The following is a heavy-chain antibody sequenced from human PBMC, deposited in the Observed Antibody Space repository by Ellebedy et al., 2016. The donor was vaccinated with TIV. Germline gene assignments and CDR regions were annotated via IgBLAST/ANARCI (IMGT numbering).Heavy chain of an antibody. J-gene: IGHJ4*02. CDR2: IHSSWST. D-gene: IGHD3-16*01. Sequence: MPSETLSLTCTVSGGSINNYYWSWIRQPAGKGLEWIGRIHSSWSTSYNPSLKSRVSMSVATSKNQFSLNFSSVMAADTAVYYCARGGSPMGEDYFDFWGQGTLVTVSS. CDR3: ARGGSPMGEDYFDF. CDR1: GGSINNYY. V-gene: IGHV4-4*07.